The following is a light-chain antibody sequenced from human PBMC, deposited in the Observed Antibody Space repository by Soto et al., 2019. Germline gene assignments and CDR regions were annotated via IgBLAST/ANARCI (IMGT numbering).Light chain of an antibody. Sequence: SVLTQPASVSGSPGQSITISCTGTSSDVGGHNSVSWYRQDPGKAPKLMIYDVSNRPSGVSDRFSGSKSGNTASLTISGLKVEDEADYYCCSSGGSPTYVFGTGTKVTAL. J-gene: IGLJ1*01. CDR3: CSSGGSPTYV. V-gene: IGLV2-14*01. CDR2: DVS. CDR1: SSDVGGHNS.